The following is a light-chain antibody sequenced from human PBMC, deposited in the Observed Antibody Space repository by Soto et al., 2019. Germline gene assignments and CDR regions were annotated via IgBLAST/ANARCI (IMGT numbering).Light chain of an antibody. V-gene: IGKV1-17*01. CDR2: AAS. Sequence: DIQMTQSPSSLSASVGDRVTITCRASQGIRNDLSWYQQKPGKAPKRLIYAASSLHSGVPSRLSVSGSGTEFALTISSLQPEDFATYYCLQHNSDPRTFGQGTKVEIK. J-gene: IGKJ1*01. CDR1: QGIRND. CDR3: LQHNSDPRT.